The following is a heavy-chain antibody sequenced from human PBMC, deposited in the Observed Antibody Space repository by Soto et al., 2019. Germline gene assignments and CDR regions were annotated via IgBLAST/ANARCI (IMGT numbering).Heavy chain of an antibody. CDR1: GYTFDRYY. V-gene: IGHV1-46*02. J-gene: IGHJ6*02. CDR3: MRVSFLEWSCMDV. D-gene: IGHD3-3*01. CDR2: INPSGSIT. Sequence: QVQLVQSGAEVKKPGASVTVSCKASGYTFDRYYMHWVRQAPGQGLQWMGMINPSGSITSYAQEFQGRVTLTRDTSASTAYMDLSSLRSDDTAVYYCMRVSFLEWSCMDVWGQGTTVTVSS.